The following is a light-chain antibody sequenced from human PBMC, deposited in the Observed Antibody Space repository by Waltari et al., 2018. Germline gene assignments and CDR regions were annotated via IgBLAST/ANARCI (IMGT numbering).Light chain of an antibody. Sequence: QSALTQPRSVSGSPGQSVTISCTGTSSNVGTYNYVSWYQQLPGKAPKLMIADVFKRPSGVPDRFPASKSGSTASLTISGLQAEDEADYYCCSYAGTYRWVFGGGTKVTVL. V-gene: IGLV2-11*01. CDR1: SSNVGTYNY. CDR3: CSYAGTYRWV. J-gene: IGLJ3*02. CDR2: DVF.